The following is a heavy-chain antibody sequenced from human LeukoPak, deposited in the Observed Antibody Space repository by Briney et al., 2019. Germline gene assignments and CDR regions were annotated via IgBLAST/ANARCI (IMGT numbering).Heavy chain of an antibody. J-gene: IGHJ6*02. V-gene: IGHV1-69*04. Sequence: SVKVSCKASGGTFSSYTISWVRQAPGQGLEWMGRIIPILGIANYAQKFQGRVTITADKSTSTAYMGLSSLRSEDTAVYYCARDLGYSSGWPRNYYYGMDVWGQGTTVTVSS. D-gene: IGHD6-19*01. CDR2: IIPILGIA. CDR3: ARDLGYSSGWPRNYYYGMDV. CDR1: GGTFSSYT.